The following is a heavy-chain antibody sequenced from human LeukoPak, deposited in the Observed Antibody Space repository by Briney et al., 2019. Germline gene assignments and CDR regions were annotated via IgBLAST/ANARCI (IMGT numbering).Heavy chain of an antibody. CDR2: IYTSGST. CDR3: ARPLYSGSYYGAFDI. J-gene: IGHJ3*02. D-gene: IGHD1-26*01. CDR1: GGSISSYY. V-gene: IGHV4-4*07. Sequence: SETLSLTCTVSGGSISSYYWSWIRQPAGKGLEWIGRIYTSGSTNYNPSLKSRDTMSVDTSKNQSSLKLSSVTAADTAVYYCARPLYSGSYYGAFDIWGQGTMVTVSS.